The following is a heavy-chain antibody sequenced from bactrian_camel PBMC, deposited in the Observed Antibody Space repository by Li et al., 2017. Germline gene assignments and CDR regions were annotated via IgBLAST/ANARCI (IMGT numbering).Heavy chain of an antibody. CDR3: AADIAPKDGGSWYGDYTY. J-gene: IGHJ4*01. V-gene: IGHV3S53*01. CDR2: IWTIGGAT. Sequence: HVQLVESGGGSAQTGGSLRLSCVVSGDHRMVAWFRQGPGRTREGVAAIWTIGGATYYADSVMGRFTISLDNAKNTLYLQMSRLKPEDTAMYYCAADIAPKDGGSWYGDYTYWGQGTQVTVS. CDR1: GDHRMV. D-gene: IGHD6*01.